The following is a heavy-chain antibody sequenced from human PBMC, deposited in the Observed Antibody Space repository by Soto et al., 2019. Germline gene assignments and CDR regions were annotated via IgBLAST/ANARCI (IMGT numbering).Heavy chain of an antibody. CDR1: GGSISSGDYY. Sequence: PSETLSLTCTVSGGSISSGDYYWSWIRQPPGKGLEWIGYIYYSGSTYYNPSLKSRVTISVDTSKNQLSLKLSSVTAADTAVYYCARGILVVPAATNWFDPWGQGTLVTVSS. V-gene: IGHV4-30-4*01. CDR2: IYYSGST. D-gene: IGHD2-2*01. J-gene: IGHJ5*02. CDR3: ARGILVVPAATNWFDP.